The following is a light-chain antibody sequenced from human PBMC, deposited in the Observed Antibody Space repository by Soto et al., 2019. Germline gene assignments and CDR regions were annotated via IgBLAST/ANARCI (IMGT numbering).Light chain of an antibody. CDR2: EVS. CDR3: SSYVGSNNVL. CDR1: SSDVGGYNY. J-gene: IGLJ2*01. V-gene: IGLV2-8*01. Sequence: QSALTQPPSASGSPGQSVTISCTGTSSDVGGYNYVSWYQQYPGKAPKLIIYEVSKRPSGVPDRFSGSKAGNTASLTVSGLQAEDEADYYCSSYVGSNNVLFGGGTKLTVL.